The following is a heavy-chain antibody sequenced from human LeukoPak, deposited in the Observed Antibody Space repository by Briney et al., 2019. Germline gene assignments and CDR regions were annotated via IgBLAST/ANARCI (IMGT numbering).Heavy chain of an antibody. V-gene: IGHV4-34*01. D-gene: IGHD3-22*01. CDR1: GGSFSGYY. Sequence: SETLSLTCAVYGGSFSGYYWSWIRQPPGKGLEWIGEINHSGSTNYNPSLKSRVTISVDTSKNQFSLKLSSVTAADTAVYYCARHRNYYDSSGSHNWFDPWGQGTLVTVSS. CDR2: INHSGST. J-gene: IGHJ5*02. CDR3: ARHRNYYDSSGSHNWFDP.